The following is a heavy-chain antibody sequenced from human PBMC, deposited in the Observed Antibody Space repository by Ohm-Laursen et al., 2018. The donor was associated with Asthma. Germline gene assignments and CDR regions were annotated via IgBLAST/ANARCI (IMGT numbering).Heavy chain of an antibody. CDR3: ARELHDYGIDY. CDR1: GFTFSSYA. CDR2: ISYDGSNK. D-gene: IGHD4-17*01. V-gene: IGHV3-30-3*01. J-gene: IGHJ4*02. Sequence: SSLRLSCSASGFTFSSYAMHWVRQAPGKGLEWVAVISYDGSNKYYADSVKGRFTISRDNSKNTLYLQMNSLRAEDTAVYYCARELHDYGIDYWGQGTLVTVSS.